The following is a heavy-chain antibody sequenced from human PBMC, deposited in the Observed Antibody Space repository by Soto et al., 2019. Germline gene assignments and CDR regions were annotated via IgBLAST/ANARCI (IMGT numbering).Heavy chain of an antibody. D-gene: IGHD1-26*01. V-gene: IGHV3-23*01. CDR2: ISGSGAST. Sequence: GGSLRLSCAASGFTFSSYAMSCVRHAPGKGLEWVPAISGSGASTYYADSVKGRFTISRDNSKSTLYVQMNSLRAEDTGVYYCAKDPRLKSLYSGSDLAGFDPWGQGTLVTVSS. CDR3: AKDPRLKSLYSGSDLAGFDP. J-gene: IGHJ5*02. CDR1: GFTFSSYA.